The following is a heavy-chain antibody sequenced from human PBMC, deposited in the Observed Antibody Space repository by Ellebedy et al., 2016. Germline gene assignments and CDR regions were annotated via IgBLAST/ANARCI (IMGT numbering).Heavy chain of an antibody. CDR2: IFYDGNT. D-gene: IGHD5-24*01. V-gene: IGHV4-39*07. J-gene: IGHJ4*02. CDR3: ERVDGYNYAKFDY. Sequence: SETLSLTCTVSGCSISSSSYSWGWIRQPPGEGREWIGSIFYDGNTYYYPSLKSRVTISKDTSKNQFSLKLSSMTAADTAMYYCERVDGYNYAKFDYWGQGTLVTVSS. CDR1: GCSISSSSYS.